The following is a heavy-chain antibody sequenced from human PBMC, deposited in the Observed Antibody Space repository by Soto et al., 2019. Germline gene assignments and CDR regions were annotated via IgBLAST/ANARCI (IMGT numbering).Heavy chain of an antibody. J-gene: IGHJ6*02. V-gene: IGHV4-59*01. D-gene: IGHD2-8*01. Sequence: SETLSLTCTVSGGSISSYYWSWIRQPPGKGLEWIGYIYYSGSTNYNPSLKSRVTISVDTSKNQFSLKLSPVTAADTAVYYCASGRAYFTNGVCYYYYGMDVWGQVPTVTVS. CDR2: IYYSGST. CDR3: ASGRAYFTNGVCYYYYGMDV. CDR1: GGSISSYY.